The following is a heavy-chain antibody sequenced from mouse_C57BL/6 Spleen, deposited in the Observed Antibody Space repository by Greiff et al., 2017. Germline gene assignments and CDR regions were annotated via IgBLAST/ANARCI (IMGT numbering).Heavy chain of an antibody. V-gene: IGHV1-64*01. CDR1: GYTFTSYW. D-gene: IGHD1-1*01. Sequence: QVQLKQPGAELVKPGASVKLSCKASGYTFTSYWMHWVKQRPGQGLEWIGMIHPNSGSTNYNEKLKSKATLTVDKSSSTAYMQLSSLTSEDSAVYYCARLDYGSSHWGQGTTLTVSS. CDR3: ARLDYGSSH. J-gene: IGHJ2*01. CDR2: IHPNSGST.